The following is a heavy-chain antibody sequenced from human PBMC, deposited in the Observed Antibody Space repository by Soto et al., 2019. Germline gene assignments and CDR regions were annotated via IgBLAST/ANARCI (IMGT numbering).Heavy chain of an antibody. CDR2: INSDGIST. CDR1: GFTIGSYW. Sequence: EVQLVESGGGLVQPGGSLRLSCAASGFTIGSYWMHWVRQAPGKGLVWVSRINSDGISTNYADSVKGRFTISRDNAKNTLYLQMNSLRADDTAVYYCARDLLGYYMDVWGKGPTVTVSS. CDR3: ARDLLGYYMDV. D-gene: IGHD3-16*01. V-gene: IGHV3-74*01. J-gene: IGHJ6*03.